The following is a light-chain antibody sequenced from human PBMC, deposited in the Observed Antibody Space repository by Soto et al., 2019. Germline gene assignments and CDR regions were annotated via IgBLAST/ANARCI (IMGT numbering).Light chain of an antibody. Sequence: DIQMTQSPSTLSASVGDRVTITCRASQSISSWLAWYQQKPGKAPKLLIYKASSLESGVPSRFSGSESGTEFTLTISSLQPADFATYFCQQYDTYPRTFGQGTKVEIK. CDR3: QQYDTYPRT. V-gene: IGKV1-5*03. CDR1: QSISSW. CDR2: KAS. J-gene: IGKJ1*01.